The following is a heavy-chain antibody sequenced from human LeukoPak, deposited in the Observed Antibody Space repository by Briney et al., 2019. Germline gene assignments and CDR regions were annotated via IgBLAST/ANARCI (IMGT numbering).Heavy chain of an antibody. V-gene: IGHV4-61*02. CDR2: IYTSGST. J-gene: IGHJ1*01. CDR3: ARDTYYYDSSGYYYVGYFQH. CDR1: GGSISSGSYY. D-gene: IGHD3-22*01. Sequence: SQTLSLTCTVSGGSISSGSYYWSWIRQPAGKGLEWIGRIYTSGSTNYNPSLKSRVTISVDTSKNQFSLKLSSVTAADTAVYYCARDTYYYDSSGYYYVGYFQHWGQGTLVTVSS.